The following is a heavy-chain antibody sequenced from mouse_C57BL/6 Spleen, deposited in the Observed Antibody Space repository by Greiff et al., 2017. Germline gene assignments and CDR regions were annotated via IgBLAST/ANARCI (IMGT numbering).Heavy chain of an antibody. V-gene: IGHV1-74*01. Sequence: QVQLQQPGAELVKPGASVKVSCKASGYTFTSYWMHWVQQRPGQGLEWIGRIHPSDSDTNYNQKFKGKATLTVDKSSRTTYMQLSSLTSEDSSVYYGTICGDGDYFDDWGQGTTLTVSS. J-gene: IGHJ2*01. CDR1: GYTFTSYW. CDR2: IHPSDSDT. D-gene: IGHD2-3*01. CDR3: TICGDGDYFDD.